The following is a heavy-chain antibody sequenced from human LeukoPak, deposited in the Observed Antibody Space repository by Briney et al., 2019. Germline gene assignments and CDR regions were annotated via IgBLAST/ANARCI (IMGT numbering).Heavy chain of an antibody. Sequence: SETLSLTCTVSGGSISSYYWSWIRQPAGKGLEWIGRIYTSGSTNYNPSLKSRVTMSVDTSKNQFSLKLSSVTAADTAVYYCARGQSGGFYGSGEEHDYWGQGTLVTVSS. V-gene: IGHV4-4*07. CDR2: IYTSGST. D-gene: IGHD3-10*01. J-gene: IGHJ4*02. CDR3: ARGQSGGFYGSGEEHDY. CDR1: GGSISSYY.